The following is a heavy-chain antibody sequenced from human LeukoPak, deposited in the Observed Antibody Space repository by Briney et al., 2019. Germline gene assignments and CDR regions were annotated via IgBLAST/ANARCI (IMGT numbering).Heavy chain of an antibody. Sequence: GGSLRLSCAASGFTFSSYAMSWVRQARGKGREGVSPMSGSGGSTYYADSVEGRFTISRDNSKNTLYLQMNSLRAEDTAVYYCAKGNMASKFDYWGQGTLVTVSS. J-gene: IGHJ4*02. V-gene: IGHV3-23*01. CDR3: AKGNMASKFDY. CDR2: MSGSGGST. CDR1: GFTFSSYA. D-gene: IGHD2/OR15-2a*01.